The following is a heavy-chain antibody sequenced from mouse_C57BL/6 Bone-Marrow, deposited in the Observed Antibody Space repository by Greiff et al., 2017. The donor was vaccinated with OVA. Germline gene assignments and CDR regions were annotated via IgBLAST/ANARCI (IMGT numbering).Heavy chain of an antibody. J-gene: IGHJ4*01. CDR2: IDPANGNT. CDR3: ARGRKSAMDY. Sequence: EVQLQQSVAELVRPGASVKLSCTASGLNIKNTYMHWVKQRPEQGLEWIGRIDPANGNTKYAPNVQGKATITADTSTNTAYLQLSSLASDDSAIYYCARGRKSAMDYWGQGTSVTVSS. V-gene: IGHV14-3*01. CDR1: GLNIKNTY.